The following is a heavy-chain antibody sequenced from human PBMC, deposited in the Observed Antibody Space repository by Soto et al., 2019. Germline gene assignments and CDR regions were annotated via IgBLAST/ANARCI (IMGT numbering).Heavy chain of an antibody. CDR1: GFTFSSYW. J-gene: IGHJ4*02. CDR3: ARAFRSVGGDACYAPFDY. CDR2: ISSDGTRI. V-gene: IGHV3-74*01. D-gene: IGHD2-21*02. Sequence: EVQLVESGGGLVQPGGSLRLSCAASGFTFSSYWIYWVRQAPGKGPVWVSRISSDGTRISYGDSVKGRFTISRDNAKNALYLPLKSLRAEDTAVYYFARAFRSVGGDACYAPFDYWGQGTLVTASS.